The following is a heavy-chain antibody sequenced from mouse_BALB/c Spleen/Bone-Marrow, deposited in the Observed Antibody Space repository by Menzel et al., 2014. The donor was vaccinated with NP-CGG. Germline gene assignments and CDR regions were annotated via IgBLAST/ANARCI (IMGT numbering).Heavy chain of an antibody. J-gene: IGHJ2*01. CDR1: GFNIKDTF. V-gene: IGHV14-3*02. CDR3: TRNYVSHYFDY. D-gene: IGHD1-1*01. Sequence: EVQLVESGAELVKPGASVKLSCAASGFNIKDTFIHWVEQRPEQGLEWIGSIDPANDNSKFDPKFQGKATLTADTSSNTAYLQLSSLTSEDTAVYFCTRNYVSHYFDYWGQGTTLTVSS. CDR2: IDPANDNS.